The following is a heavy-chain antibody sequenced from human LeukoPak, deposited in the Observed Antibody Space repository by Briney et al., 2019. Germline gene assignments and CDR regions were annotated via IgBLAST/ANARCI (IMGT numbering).Heavy chain of an antibody. D-gene: IGHD5-24*01. J-gene: IGHJ4*02. V-gene: IGHV3-7*04. CDR1: GFPFSSYW. Sequence: GGSLRLSCVASGFPFSSYWMTRVRQAPGKGLEWVANIKQDGSKKSYVDSVKGRFTISRDNAKNSLYLQMNSLRAEDTAIYYCTRVGYIDEGIDYWGQGTLVTVSS. CDR2: IKQDGSKK. CDR3: TRVGYIDEGIDY.